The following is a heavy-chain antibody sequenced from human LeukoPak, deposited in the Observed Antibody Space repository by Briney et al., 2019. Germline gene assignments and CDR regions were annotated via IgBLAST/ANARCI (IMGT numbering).Heavy chain of an antibody. Sequence: SGGSLRLSCAASGFTFSSYAMSWVRQAPGKGLEWVSGINWNGGSTGYADSVKGRFTISRDNAKNSLYLQMNSLRAEDTALYYCARGRGAATDYWGQGTLVTVSS. CDR3: ARGRGAATDY. J-gene: IGHJ4*02. CDR1: GFTFSSYA. V-gene: IGHV3-20*04. D-gene: IGHD6-25*01. CDR2: INWNGGST.